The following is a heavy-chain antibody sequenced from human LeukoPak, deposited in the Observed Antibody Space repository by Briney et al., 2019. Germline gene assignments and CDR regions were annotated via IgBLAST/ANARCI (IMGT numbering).Heavy chain of an antibody. J-gene: IGHJ1*01. CDR2: IYYSGTT. V-gene: IGHV4-30-2*01. D-gene: IGHD6-13*01. CDR1: GGSINSGGYY. Sequence: PSQTLSLTCTVSGGSINSGGYYWSWIRQPPGKDLEWIGNIYYSGTTNYNPSLKSRVTISIDRSEKQFSLKLSSVTAGDTAVYYCARTMSSSWYTGAIQYWGQGTLVTVSS. CDR3: ARTMSSSWYTGAIQY.